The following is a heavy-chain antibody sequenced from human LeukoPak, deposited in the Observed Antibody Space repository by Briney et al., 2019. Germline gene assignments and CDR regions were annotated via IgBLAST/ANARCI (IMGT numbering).Heavy chain of an antibody. Sequence: GGSLRLSCAASGFTVSSSYMSWVRQAPGKGLEWVSVIYSGGSTYYADSVKGRFTISRDNSKNTLYLQMNSLRAEDTAVYYCARVFKGGLLQHWGQGTLVTVSS. D-gene: IGHD2-15*01. J-gene: IGHJ1*01. V-gene: IGHV3-53*01. CDR3: ARVFKGGLLQH. CDR1: GFTVSSSY. CDR2: IYSGGST.